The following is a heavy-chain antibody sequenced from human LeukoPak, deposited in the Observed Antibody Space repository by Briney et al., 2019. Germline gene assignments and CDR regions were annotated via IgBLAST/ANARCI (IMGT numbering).Heavy chain of an antibody. J-gene: IGHJ6*03. CDR2: ISYDGSNK. CDR3: ASMDSSGWPYYYYYYMDV. CDR1: GFTFSSYA. D-gene: IGHD6-19*01. V-gene: IGHV3-30*04. Sequence: GGSLRLSCAASGFTFSSYAMHWVRQAPGKGLEWVAVISYDGSNKYYADSMKGRFTISRDNAKDSLYLQMNSLGPEDTAVYFCASMDSSGWPYYYYYYMDVWGKGTTVTVSS.